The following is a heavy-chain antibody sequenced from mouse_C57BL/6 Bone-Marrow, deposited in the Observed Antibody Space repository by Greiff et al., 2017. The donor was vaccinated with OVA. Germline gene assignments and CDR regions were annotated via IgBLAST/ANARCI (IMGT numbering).Heavy chain of an antibody. CDR3: ARGDYSIPYYAMDY. CDR2: IYPGSGST. V-gene: IGHV1-55*01. D-gene: IGHD2-5*01. J-gene: IGHJ4*01. Sequence: VQLKESGAELVKPGASVKMSCKASGYTFTSYWITWVKQRPGQGLEWIGDIYPGSGSTNYNEKFKSKATLTVDKSSSTAYMQLSSLTSEDSAVYYCARGDYSIPYYAMDYWGQGTSVTVSS. CDR1: GYTFTSYW.